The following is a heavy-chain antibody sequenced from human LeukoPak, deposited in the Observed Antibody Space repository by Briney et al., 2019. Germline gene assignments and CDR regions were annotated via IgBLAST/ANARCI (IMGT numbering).Heavy chain of an antibody. CDR2: IKTNTDGGTT. J-gene: IGHJ4*02. D-gene: IGHD1-26*01. Sequence: GGSLRLSCAASGFTFTNAWMNWVRQAPGKGLEWVGRIKTNTDGGTTDYATPVKGRFTISRDDSQNTLYLQMNSLKTEDTAVYFCTTNMGPRAPNWGQGTLVTVSS. V-gene: IGHV3-15*07. CDR3: TTNMGPRAPN. CDR1: GFTFTNAW.